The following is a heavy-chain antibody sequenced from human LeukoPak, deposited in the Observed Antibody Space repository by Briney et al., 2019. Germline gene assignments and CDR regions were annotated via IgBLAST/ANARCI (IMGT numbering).Heavy chain of an antibody. V-gene: IGHV1-46*01. CDR1: GYTFTSYY. J-gene: IGHJ4*02. D-gene: IGHD3-3*01. CDR3: ARADPAYDFWSGYFDY. CDR2: INPTGGRT. Sequence: ASVKVSCKASGYTFTSYYMHWVRQAPGQGLEWMGLINPTGGRTTYAQKFQGRVAMTRDTSTSTVYMELSSLRSEDTAVYYCARADPAYDFWSGYFDYWGQGSLVTVSS.